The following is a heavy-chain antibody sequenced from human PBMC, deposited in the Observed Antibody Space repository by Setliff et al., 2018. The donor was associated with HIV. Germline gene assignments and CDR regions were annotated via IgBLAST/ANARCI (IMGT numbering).Heavy chain of an antibody. CDR2: ISSTGAA. V-gene: IGHV4-59*11. Sequence: SETLSLTCTVPGDSINSHFWTWIRQSPRKGLEWIGYISSTGAAWYNPSLKSRVTMSIDTSKIHFSLTLSSVSGADTALYFCARGGKRAFDIWGQGAMVTVSS. CDR3: ARGGKRAFDI. J-gene: IGHJ3*02. CDR1: GDSINSHF.